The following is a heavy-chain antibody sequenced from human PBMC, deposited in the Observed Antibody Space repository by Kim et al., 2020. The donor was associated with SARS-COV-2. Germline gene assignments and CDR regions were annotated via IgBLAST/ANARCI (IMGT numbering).Heavy chain of an antibody. J-gene: IGHJ4*02. Sequence: GGSLRLSCAASGFTFSSYSMNWVRQAPGKGLEWVSSISSSSSYIYYADSVKGRFTISRDNAKNSLYLQMNSLRAEDTAVYYCARGRGWELLLDYWGQGTLVTVSS. D-gene: IGHD2-15*01. CDR1: GFTFSSYS. CDR2: ISSSSSYI. V-gene: IGHV3-21*01. CDR3: ARGRGWELLLDY.